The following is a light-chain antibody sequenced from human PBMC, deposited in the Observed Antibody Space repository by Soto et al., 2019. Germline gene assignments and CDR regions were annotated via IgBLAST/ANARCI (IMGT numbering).Light chain of an antibody. CDR3: DSYTSSRAYV. J-gene: IGLJ1*01. Sequence: QSALTQPASVSGSPGQSITISCTGTSSDVGGYDYVSWYQQHPGKAPKLMIYEVSDRPLGVSNRFSGSKSGNTASLTISGLQAEDEADYYCDSYTSSRAYVFGIGTKVTV. V-gene: IGLV2-14*01. CDR1: SSDVGGYDY. CDR2: EVS.